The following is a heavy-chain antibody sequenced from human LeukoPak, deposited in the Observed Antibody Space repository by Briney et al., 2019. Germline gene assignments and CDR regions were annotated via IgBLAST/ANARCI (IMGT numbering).Heavy chain of an antibody. CDR2: VGGDGVDT. J-gene: IGHJ3*02. CDR1: TFIFGNYG. Sequence: PAGSLRLSCAASTFIFGNYGMNWVRQTPRKGLEWVSHVGGDGVDTYYADSVKGRFTISRDNSKSTLYLQMNSLRAEDTATYYCAKDFVAASGVFDAFDIWGQGTVVTVSS. D-gene: IGHD3-10*01. CDR3: AKDFVAASGVFDAFDI. V-gene: IGHV3-23*01.